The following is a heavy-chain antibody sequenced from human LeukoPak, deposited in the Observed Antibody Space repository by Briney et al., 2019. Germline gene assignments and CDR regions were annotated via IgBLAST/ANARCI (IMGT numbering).Heavy chain of an antibody. Sequence: KPSETLSLTCTVSSGSISTSNYYWGWVRQPPGKALEWIGNIFYSGSTYYSPSLKSRVTISLDTSRNQFSLKLSSVTAADTAVYYCARERPQDSSGYYYFDYWGQGTLVTVSS. D-gene: IGHD3-22*01. V-gene: IGHV4-39*07. CDR3: ARERPQDSSGYYYFDY. CDR1: SGSISTSNYY. J-gene: IGHJ4*02. CDR2: IFYSGST.